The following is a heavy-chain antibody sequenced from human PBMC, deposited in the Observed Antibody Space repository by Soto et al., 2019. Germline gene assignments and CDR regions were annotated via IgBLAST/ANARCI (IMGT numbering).Heavy chain of an antibody. CDR1: GFTFSDYY. V-gene: IGHV3-11*01. Sequence: QVRLVESGGGLVKPGGSLRLSCAASGFTFSDYYMSWLRQAPGKGLEWVSYISNSGSPIYYADSVKGRFTISRDNAKNSLYLQMNSLRAEDTAVYYCARAAWRNYADYWGQGTLVTVSS. CDR2: ISNSGSPI. J-gene: IGHJ4*02. CDR3: ARAAWRNYADY.